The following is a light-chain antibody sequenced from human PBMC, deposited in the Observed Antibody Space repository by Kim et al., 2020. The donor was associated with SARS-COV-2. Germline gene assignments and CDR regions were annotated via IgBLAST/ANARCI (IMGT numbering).Light chain of an antibody. CDR2: DNN. J-gene: IGLJ2*01. V-gene: IGLV1-51*01. CDR1: SSNIGNNY. CDR3: GTWDSSLSAGV. Sequence: GHKVTISCSGVSSNIGNNYVSWNQQLPGIAPKLLIYDNNKRPSGIPDRFSDSKSGTSATLGITGLQTGDEADYYCGTWDSSLSAGVFGGGTQLTVL.